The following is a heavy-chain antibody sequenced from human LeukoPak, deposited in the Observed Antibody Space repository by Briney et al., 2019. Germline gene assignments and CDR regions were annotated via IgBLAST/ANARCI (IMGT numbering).Heavy chain of an antibody. CDR2: IYYSGST. V-gene: IGHV4-59*01. D-gene: IGHD3-3*01. Sequence: PSETLSLTCTASGGSISSYYWSWIRQPPGKGLEWIGYIYYSGSTNYNPSLKSRVTISVDTSKNQFSLKLSSVTAADTAVYYCARLYYDFWSGYPPPPYFDYWGQGTLVTVSS. J-gene: IGHJ4*02. CDR3: ARLYYDFWSGYPPPPYFDY. CDR1: GGSISSYY.